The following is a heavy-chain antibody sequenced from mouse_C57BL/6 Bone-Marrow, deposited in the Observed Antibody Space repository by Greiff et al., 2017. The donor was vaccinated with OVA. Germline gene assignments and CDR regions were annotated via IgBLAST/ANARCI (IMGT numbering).Heavy chain of an antibody. V-gene: IGHV5-12*01. D-gene: IGHD4-1*01. CDR3: ASNWAWFAY. CDR2: ISNGGGST. Sequence: EVQRVESGGGLVQPGGSLKLSCAASGFTFSDYYMYWVRQTPEKRLEWVAYISNGGGSTYYPDTVKGRFNISRDNAKNTLYLQMSRLKSEDTAMYYCASNWAWFAYWGQGTLVTVSA. CDR1: GFTFSDYY. J-gene: IGHJ3*01.